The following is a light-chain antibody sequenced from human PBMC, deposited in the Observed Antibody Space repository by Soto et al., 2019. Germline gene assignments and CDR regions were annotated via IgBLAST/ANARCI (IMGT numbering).Light chain of an antibody. CDR3: QQYNVYSWT. Sequence: DMHMTQSPSTLSAALGDGVTITWRASQNINSWLAWYQQKPGKAPKLLIYEASSLEKGVPARFGGSGSGTEFTLTISSLQPDDFATYYCQQYNVYSWTFGQGTKVDI. CDR1: QNINSW. V-gene: IGKV1-5*03. J-gene: IGKJ1*01. CDR2: EAS.